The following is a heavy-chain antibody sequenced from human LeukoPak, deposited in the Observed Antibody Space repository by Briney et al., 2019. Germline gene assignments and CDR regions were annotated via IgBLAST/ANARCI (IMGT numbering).Heavy chain of an antibody. CDR1: GGSISSYY. Sequence: PSETLSLTCTVSGGSISSYYWGWIRQPPGKGLEWIGTIHYSGNTYYNPSLKSRVTISVDTSKNQFSLKMSSVSAADTAVYYCARDGRWVGATLHDALDIWGQGTMGTVSS. J-gene: IGHJ3*02. CDR3: ARDGRWVGATLHDALDI. D-gene: IGHD1-26*01. CDR2: IHYSGNT. V-gene: IGHV4-39*07.